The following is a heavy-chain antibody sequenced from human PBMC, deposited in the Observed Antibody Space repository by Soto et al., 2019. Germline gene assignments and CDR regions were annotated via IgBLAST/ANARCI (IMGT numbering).Heavy chain of an antibody. CDR3: ARDLVRANGMDV. D-gene: IGHD1-26*01. CDR2: IYYSGST. J-gene: IGHJ6*02. V-gene: IGHV4-31*03. CDR1: GGSISSGGYY. Sequence: TLSLTCTVSGGSISSGGYYWSWIRQHPGKGLEWIGYIYYSGSTYYNPSLKSRVTISVDTSKNQFSLKLSSVTAADTAVYYCARDLVRANGMDVWGQGTTVTVSS.